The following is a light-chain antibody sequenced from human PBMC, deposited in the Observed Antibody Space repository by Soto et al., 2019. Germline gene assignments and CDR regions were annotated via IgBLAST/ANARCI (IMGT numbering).Light chain of an antibody. CDR2: GAS. Sequence: EIVLTQSPGTLSLSPGERATLSCRASQSVSSSYLAWYQQKSGQAPRLLIGGASSSATGIPDRFSGSGSVTDFTLTISRLVPEDFALYYCQQYGSSPVTFGGGTKVEIK. V-gene: IGKV3-20*01. CDR3: QQYGSSPVT. CDR1: QSVSSSY. J-gene: IGKJ4*01.